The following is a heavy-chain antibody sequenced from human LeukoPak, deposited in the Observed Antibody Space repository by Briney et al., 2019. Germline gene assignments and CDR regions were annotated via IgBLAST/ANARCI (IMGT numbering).Heavy chain of an antibody. CDR3: ARVIDYDISGYYLGY. V-gene: IGHV4-34*01. D-gene: IGHD3-22*01. CDR1: GGSFSGYY. CDR2: INDSGST. Sequence: SETLSLTCAVYGGSFSGYYWSWIRQPPGKGLEWIGEINDSGSTSCSPSLKSRVSISVDTSKNQFSLKLSSVTAADTAVYNCARVIDYDISGYYLGYWGQGNRVTVSS. J-gene: IGHJ4*02.